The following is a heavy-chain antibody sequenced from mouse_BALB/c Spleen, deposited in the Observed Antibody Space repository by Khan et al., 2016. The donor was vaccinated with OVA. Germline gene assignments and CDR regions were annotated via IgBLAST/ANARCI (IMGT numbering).Heavy chain of an antibody. CDR2: IIPNNVDT. V-gene: IGHV1-18*01. CDR1: GYTFTDYN. D-gene: IGHD2-2*01. CDR3: ARHGYGGFAY. J-gene: IGHJ3*01. Sequence: VRLQQSGPELVKPGASVKIPCKASGYTFTDYNMAWVKQSHGKSLEWIGDIIPNNVDTIYNQKFKGKATLTVDKSSSTAFMELRSLTSEDTAVYYCARHGYGGFAYWGQGTLVTVSA.